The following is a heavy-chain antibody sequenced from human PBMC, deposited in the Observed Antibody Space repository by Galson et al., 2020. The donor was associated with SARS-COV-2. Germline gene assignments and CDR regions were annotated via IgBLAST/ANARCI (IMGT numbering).Heavy chain of an antibody. J-gene: IGHJ4*02. D-gene: IGHD3-22*01. CDR3: ARVNYYDSSGKPAYYFDY. CDR1: GYSFTSYW. Sequence: GESLKISCKGSGYSFTSYWIGWVRQMPGKGLEWMGIIYPGDSDTRYSPSFQGQVTISADKSISTAYLQWRSLKASDTAMYYCARVNYYDSSGKPAYYFDYWGQGTLVTVSS. CDR2: IYPGDSDT. V-gene: IGHV5-51*01.